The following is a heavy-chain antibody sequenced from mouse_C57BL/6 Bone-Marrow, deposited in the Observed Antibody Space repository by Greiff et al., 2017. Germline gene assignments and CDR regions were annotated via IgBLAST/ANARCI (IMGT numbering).Heavy chain of an antibody. Sequence: EVQVVESGGDLVKPGGSLKLSCAASGFTFSSYGMSWVRQTPDKRLEWVATISSGGSYTDYPDSVKGRFTISRDNAKNTLYLQMSGLKSEDTAMYYLARKGIYYYGSSYVFHVHYYAMDYWGQGTSVTVSS. V-gene: IGHV5-6*01. D-gene: IGHD1-1*01. J-gene: IGHJ4*01. CDR1: GFTFSSYG. CDR2: ISSGGSYT. CDR3: ARKGIYYYGSSYVFHVHYYAMDY.